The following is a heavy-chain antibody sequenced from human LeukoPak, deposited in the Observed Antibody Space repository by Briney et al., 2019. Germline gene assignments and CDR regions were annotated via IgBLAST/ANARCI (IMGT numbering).Heavy chain of an antibody. V-gene: IGHV1-2*06. J-gene: IGHJ4*02. CDR3: ARRVQTTGVFDY. D-gene: IGHD4/OR15-4a*01. CDR1: GYTFTGYY. Sequence: GASVKVSCNASGYTFTGYYMHWVRQAPGQGLEWMGRINPNSGDTNYAPKFQGRVTMTGDTSISTAYMELSRLKSDDTAVYYCARRVQTTGVFDYWGQGTLVTVSS. CDR2: INPNSGDT.